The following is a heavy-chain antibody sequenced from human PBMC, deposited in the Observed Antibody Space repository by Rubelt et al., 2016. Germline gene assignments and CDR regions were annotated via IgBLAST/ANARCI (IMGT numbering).Heavy chain of an antibody. CDR2: IYYSGST. D-gene: IGHD3-22*01. CDR1: GGSISSYY. V-gene: IGHV4-59*08. J-gene: IGHJ4*02. Sequence: QVQLQESGPGLVKPSETLSLTCSVSGGSISSYYWSWIRQPPGKGLEWIGYIYYSGSTNYNPSLKSRVTISVDASKNQLSLRLGSVTAADTAVYYCAKLDTTGPDEYWGQGTLVTVSS. CDR3: AKLDTTGPDEY.